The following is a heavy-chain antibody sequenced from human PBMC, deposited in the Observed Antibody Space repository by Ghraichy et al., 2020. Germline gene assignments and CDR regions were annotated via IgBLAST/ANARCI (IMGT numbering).Heavy chain of an antibody. Sequence: GESLNISCTASGFTFSNHAMSWVRQGPGKGLEWVATIDGTTTNTHYADSVQGRFTISRDNSKNTLYLHMSSLRAEDTAVDHCATWLAHHFDYRGQGTLVTASS. CDR3: ATWLAHHFDY. V-gene: IGHV3-23*01. CDR2: IDGTTTNT. D-gene: IGHD6-19*01. J-gene: IGHJ4*02. CDR1: GFTFSNHA.